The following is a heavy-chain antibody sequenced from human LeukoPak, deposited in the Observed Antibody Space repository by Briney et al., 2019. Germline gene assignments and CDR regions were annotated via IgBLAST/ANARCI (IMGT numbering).Heavy chain of an antibody. Sequence: GGSLRLSCAASGFTFSVSWMSWVRQAPGKGLEWVANIKYDGSEKYYVDSVKGRFAISRDNAKNSLYLQMNSLRAEDTAVYYCARGGTTFEHWGQGTLVTVSS. CDR3: ARGGTTFEH. V-gene: IGHV3-7*01. J-gene: IGHJ4*02. D-gene: IGHD1-1*01. CDR1: GFTFSVSW. CDR2: IKYDGSEK.